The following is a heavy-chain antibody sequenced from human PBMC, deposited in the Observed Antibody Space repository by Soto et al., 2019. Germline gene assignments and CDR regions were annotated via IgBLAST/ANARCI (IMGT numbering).Heavy chain of an antibody. V-gene: IGHV3-30-3*01. CDR1: GFSFKNYA. CDR2: ISHNDEPKI. Sequence: QVQLVESGGGVVQPGSSLRLSCAASGFSFKNYAFHWVRQAPGKGLEWVALISHNDEPKICYADFVQGRFTISRDNFENTVYLKMNSEREEDTAVYHCARGVRAETYYDAFDYWGQGTQVTVSS. CDR3: ARGVRAETYYDAFDY. D-gene: IGHD3-16*01. J-gene: IGHJ4*01.